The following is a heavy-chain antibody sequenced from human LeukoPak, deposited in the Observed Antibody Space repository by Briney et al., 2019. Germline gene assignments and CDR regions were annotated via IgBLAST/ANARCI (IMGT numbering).Heavy chain of an antibody. V-gene: IGHV3-13*04. J-gene: IGHJ4*02. CDR1: GFTFNNYD. D-gene: IGHD2-2*02. Sequence: GGSLRLSCAASGFTFNNYDMHWVRQATGKGLEWVSAIHTAGDTYYSGSVKGRFTISRENAKNSLFLQMNSLRAGDTAVHYCARGTCSSGSCYKALNSWGQGTLVTVSS. CDR2: IHTAGDT. CDR3: ARGTCSSGSCYKALNS.